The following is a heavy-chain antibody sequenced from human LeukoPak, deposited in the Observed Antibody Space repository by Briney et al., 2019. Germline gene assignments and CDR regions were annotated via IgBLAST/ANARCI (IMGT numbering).Heavy chain of an antibody. CDR3: AREGVWVTTIDVNFDY. J-gene: IGHJ4*02. CDR1: GGTFSSYA. Sequence: GASVKVSCKASGGTFSSYAISWVRQAPGQGLEWMGRINPNSGGTNYAQKFQGRVTMTRDTSISTASMELSSLKSDDTAVYYCAREGVWVTTIDVNFDYWGQGTLVTVPS. CDR2: INPNSGGT. D-gene: IGHD4-17*01. V-gene: IGHV1-2*06.